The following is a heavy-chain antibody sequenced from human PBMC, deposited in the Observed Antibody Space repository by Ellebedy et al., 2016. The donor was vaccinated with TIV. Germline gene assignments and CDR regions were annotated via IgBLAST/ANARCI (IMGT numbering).Heavy chain of an antibody. CDR3: AKGRGGGSDSSAPRYYFDY. J-gene: IGHJ4*02. CDR1: GFTFSSYA. D-gene: IGHD3-22*01. Sequence: GESLKISCAASGFTFSSYAMSWVRQAPGKRLEWLSGINSRGGTTSYADSVKGRFTISRDNSKNTLYLQMNSLRAGDTAVYYCAKGRGGGSDSSAPRYYFDYWGLGTLVTVSS. CDR2: INSRGGTT. V-gene: IGHV3-23*01.